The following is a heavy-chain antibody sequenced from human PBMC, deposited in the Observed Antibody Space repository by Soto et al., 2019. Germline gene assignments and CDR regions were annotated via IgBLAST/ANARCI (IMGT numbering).Heavy chain of an antibody. CDR1: GFTVSSNY. D-gene: IGHD2-15*01. J-gene: IGHJ5*02. CDR2: IYSGGST. Sequence: HPGGSLRLSCAASGFTVSSNYMSWVRQAPGKGLEWVSVIYSGGSTYYADSVKGRFTISRDNSKNTLYLQMNSLRAEDTAVYYCAREYCSGGSCYSAWFDPWGQGTLVTVSS. V-gene: IGHV3-53*01. CDR3: AREYCSGGSCYSAWFDP.